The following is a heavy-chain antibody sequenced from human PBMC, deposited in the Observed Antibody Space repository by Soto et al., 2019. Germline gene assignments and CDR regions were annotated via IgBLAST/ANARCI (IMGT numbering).Heavy chain of an antibody. Sequence: QVQLVESGGGVVQPGGSLRLSCAASGFRFTGYGMFWVRQAPGKGLERVARITFDGSHHYYGDSVKGRATISRDISKNILYPEMNRLRRDDTAGYYCGKDAGADSWGQGTLVIVSS. CDR2: ITFDGSHH. V-gene: IGHV3-30*18. CDR1: GFRFTGYG. D-gene: IGHD3-10*01. J-gene: IGHJ4*02. CDR3: GKDAGADS.